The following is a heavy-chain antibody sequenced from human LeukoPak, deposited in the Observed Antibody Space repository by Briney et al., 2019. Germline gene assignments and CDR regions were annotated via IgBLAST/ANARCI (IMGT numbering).Heavy chain of an antibody. D-gene: IGHD4-23*01. CDR2: FNPSGGDT. V-gene: IGHV3-23*01. J-gene: IGHJ2*01. Sequence: GGSLRLSCAASGFTFNNFPMSWVRQAPGKGLGWVSAFNPSGGDTYFPVSVRGRFTISRDDSKNTVYLQMDSLRVEDTAVYYCARLRWEITHYWYFDLWGRGALVTVSS. CDR1: GFTFNNFP. CDR3: ARLRWEITHYWYFDL.